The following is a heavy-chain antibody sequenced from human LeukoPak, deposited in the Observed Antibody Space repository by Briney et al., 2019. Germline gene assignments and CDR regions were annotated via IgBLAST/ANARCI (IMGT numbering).Heavy chain of an antibody. CDR1: GGSFSGYY. CDR2: INHSGST. Sequence: SATLSLTCAVYGGSFSGYYWSWIRQPPGKGLEWIGEINHSGSTNYNPSLKSRVTISVDTSKNQFSLKLSSVAAADTAVYYCAGGADYYYFDKWGQGTLVTVSS. D-gene: IGHD3-10*01. V-gene: IGHV4-34*01. J-gene: IGHJ4*02. CDR3: AGGADYYYFDK.